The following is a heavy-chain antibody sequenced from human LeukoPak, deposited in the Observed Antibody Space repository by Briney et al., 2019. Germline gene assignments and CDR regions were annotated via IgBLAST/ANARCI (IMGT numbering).Heavy chain of an antibody. CDR3: ARCPGGYYGSGSYYLDY. D-gene: IGHD3-10*01. J-gene: IGHJ4*02. CDR1: GFTFSSYA. CDR2: TSYDGSNK. Sequence: PGGPLRLSCAASGFTFSSYAMHWVRQAPGKGLEWVAVTSYDGSNKYKADSVKGRFTISRDNSKNTLYLQLSSLTAEDTAVYYCARCPGGYYGSGSYYLDYWGQGTLVTVSS. V-gene: IGHV3-30*04.